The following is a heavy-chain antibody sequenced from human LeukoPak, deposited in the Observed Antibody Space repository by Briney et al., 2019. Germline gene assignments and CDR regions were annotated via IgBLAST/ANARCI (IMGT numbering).Heavy chain of an antibody. CDR1: GFTFSSYA. D-gene: IGHD4-17*01. CDR2: ISGSGGTT. J-gene: IGHJ4*02. V-gene: IGHV3-23*01. Sequence: GGSLTLSCAASGFTFSSYAMGWVRQAPGKGLEWVSTISGSGGTTYYVDSVKGRFTISRDNSKNTVSLQMNSLRAEDTAVYYCAKEHGDPGGDQGTLVTVSS. CDR3: AKEHGDPG.